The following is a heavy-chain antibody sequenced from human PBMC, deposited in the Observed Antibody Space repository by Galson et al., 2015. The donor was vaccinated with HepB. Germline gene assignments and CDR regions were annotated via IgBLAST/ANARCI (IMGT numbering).Heavy chain of an antibody. Sequence: LRLSCAASGFTFSSYSMNWVRQAPGKGLEWVSSISSSSSYIYYADSVKGRFTISRDNAKNSLYLQMNSLRAEDTAVYYCARDQEAVAGIISEFDPSFDYWGQGTLVTVSS. CDR3: ARDQEAVAGIISEFDPSFDY. J-gene: IGHJ4*02. CDR2: ISSSSSYI. D-gene: IGHD6-19*01. V-gene: IGHV3-21*01. CDR1: GFTFSSYS.